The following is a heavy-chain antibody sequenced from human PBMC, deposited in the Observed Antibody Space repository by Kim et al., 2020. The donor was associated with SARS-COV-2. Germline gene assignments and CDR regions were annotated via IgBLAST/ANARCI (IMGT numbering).Heavy chain of an antibody. D-gene: IGHD3-10*01. CDR1: EFTFSRYS. CDR3: ARDLSLGRPGGFDY. V-gene: IGHV3-21*01. Sequence: GGSLRLSCAASEFTFSRYSMNWVRQAPGKGLEWVSTISRNSDYIYYADSVEGRFTISRDNAKNSLYLQMNSLRADDTAMYYCARDLSLGRPGGFDYWGPGTLVTVSS. CDR2: ISRNSDYI. J-gene: IGHJ4*02.